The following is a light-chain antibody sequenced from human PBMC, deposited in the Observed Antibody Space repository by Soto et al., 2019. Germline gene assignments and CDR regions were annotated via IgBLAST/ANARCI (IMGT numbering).Light chain of an antibody. Sequence: DIQMTQSPSNLSASVGDRVTITCRASQSVSSWLAWYQQKPGKAPKLLIYDASSLQSGVPSRFSGSGSGTEFTLTLSGLQPDDFTTDYCQQYDSHPWTFGQGNEVEIK. J-gene: IGKJ1*01. V-gene: IGKV1-5*01. CDR3: QQYDSHPWT. CDR2: DAS. CDR1: QSVSSW.